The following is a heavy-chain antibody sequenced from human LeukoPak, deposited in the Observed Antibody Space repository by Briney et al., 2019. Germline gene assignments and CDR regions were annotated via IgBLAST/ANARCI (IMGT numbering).Heavy chain of an antibody. CDR3: GKENDYGDYGVGAFDI. CDR1: GFTFDDYA. Sequence: GGSLRLSCPASGFTFDDYAMHWVRQAPGKGLEWVSGISWNSGSIGYADSVKGRFTISRDNAKNSLYLQMNSLRAEDTALYYCGKENDYGDYGVGAFDIWGQGTMVTVSS. CDR2: ISWNSGSI. V-gene: IGHV3-9*01. D-gene: IGHD4-17*01. J-gene: IGHJ3*02.